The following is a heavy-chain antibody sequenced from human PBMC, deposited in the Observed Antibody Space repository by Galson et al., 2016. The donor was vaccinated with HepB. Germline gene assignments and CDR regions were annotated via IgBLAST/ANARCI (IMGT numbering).Heavy chain of an antibody. J-gene: IGHJ6*02. Sequence: SLRLSCAASGFTFSSYSMNWVRQAPGKGLEWVSSISSSSSYIYYADSVTGRFTISRDTAKNSLYLQMNSLRAEDTAVYYCARVGALRFLEYGMDVWGQGTTVTVSS. D-gene: IGHD3-3*01. CDR3: ARVGALRFLEYGMDV. V-gene: IGHV3-21*01. CDR2: ISSSSSYI. CDR1: GFTFSSYS.